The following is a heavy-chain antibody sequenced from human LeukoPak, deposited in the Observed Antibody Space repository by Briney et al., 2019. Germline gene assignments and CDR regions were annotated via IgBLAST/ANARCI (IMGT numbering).Heavy chain of an antibody. CDR2: ISGSGGST. CDR3: ARTIHGSGWNRAYFRH. J-gene: IGHJ1*01. Sequence: GGSLRLSCAASGITFSNYAMSWVRQAPGKALEWVSTISGSGGSTYYADSVKGRFTIFRDNSKNTHYLQMSSLRAEDTAVYYCARTIHGSGWNRAYFRHWGQGTLVTVSS. D-gene: IGHD6-19*01. V-gene: IGHV3-23*01. CDR1: GITFSNYA.